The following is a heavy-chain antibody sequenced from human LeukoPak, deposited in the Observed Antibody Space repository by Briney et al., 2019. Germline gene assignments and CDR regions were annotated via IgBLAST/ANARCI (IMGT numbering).Heavy chain of an antibody. CDR1: GGSISSSSYY. V-gene: IGHV4-39*07. CDR2: IYYSGST. Sequence: SETLSLTCTVSGGSISSSSYYRGWIRQPPGKGLEWIGSIYYSGSTYYNPSLKSRVTISVDTSKNQFSLKLSSVTAADTAVYYCALQYNWNLGTGSAYWYFDLWGRGTLVTVSS. D-gene: IGHD1-20*01. J-gene: IGHJ2*01. CDR3: ALQYNWNLGTGSAYWYFDL.